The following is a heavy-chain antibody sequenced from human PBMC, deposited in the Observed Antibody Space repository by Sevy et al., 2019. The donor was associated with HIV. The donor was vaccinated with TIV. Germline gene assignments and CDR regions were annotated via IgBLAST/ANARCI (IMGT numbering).Heavy chain of an antibody. Sequence: GGSLRLSCTASGFTFRRNSMNWVRQAPGKGLEWLAYINTLSDTIKYADSVNGRFTISRDNAKNSLYLQMNSLRVEDTAVYYCARDASVAAYYFDFWGQGTLVTVSS. D-gene: IGHD6-19*01. V-gene: IGHV3-48*01. CDR2: INTLSDTI. CDR1: GFTFRRNS. CDR3: ARDASVAAYYFDF. J-gene: IGHJ4*02.